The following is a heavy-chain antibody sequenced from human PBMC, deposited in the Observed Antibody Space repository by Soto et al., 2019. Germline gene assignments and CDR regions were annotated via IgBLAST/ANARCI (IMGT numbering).Heavy chain of an antibody. Sequence: SETLSLTCSVSGGSISGSYWSWIRQSPGRGLEWLGYVYYTGSTNYSPSLRSRVSISVDTSKNEFSLRLSSVTAADTAVYFCARSVAVPGAHIDYWGQGTQVTVSS. J-gene: IGHJ4*02. CDR1: GGSISGSY. CDR2: VYYTGST. D-gene: IGHD6-19*01. CDR3: ARSVAVPGAHIDY. V-gene: IGHV4-59*01.